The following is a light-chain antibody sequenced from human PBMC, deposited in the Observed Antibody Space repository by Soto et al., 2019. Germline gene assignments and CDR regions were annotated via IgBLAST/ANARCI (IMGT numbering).Light chain of an antibody. CDR3: QQYNNWPPWT. Sequence: EIVMTQSPATLSVSLGETATLSCRASQSVWSKLTWYPQRPGQAPRLLIYGASTRATGVPARFSGRGSGTEFTLTISSLESEDFAVYYCQQYNNWPPWTFGQGTKVEIK. J-gene: IGKJ1*01. CDR2: GAS. V-gene: IGKV3-15*01. CDR1: QSVWSK.